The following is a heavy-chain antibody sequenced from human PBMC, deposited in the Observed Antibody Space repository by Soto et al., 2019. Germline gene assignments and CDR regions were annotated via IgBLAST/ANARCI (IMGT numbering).Heavy chain of an antibody. V-gene: IGHV4-39*01. D-gene: IGHD4-17*01. J-gene: IGHJ4*02. CDR1: GGSISSSSYY. Sequence: SETLSLTCTVSGGSISSSSYYWGWIRQPPGKGLEWIGSIYYSGSTYYNPSLKSRVTISVDTSKNQFSLKLSSVTAADTAVYYCATTPDYGDYVVYWGQGTLVTVSS. CDR2: IYYSGST. CDR3: ATTPDYGDYVVY.